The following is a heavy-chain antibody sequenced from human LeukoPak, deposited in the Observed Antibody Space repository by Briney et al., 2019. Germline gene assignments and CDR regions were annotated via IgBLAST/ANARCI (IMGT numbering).Heavy chain of an antibody. CDR3: SRQRSRDAYTKWFDP. CDR2: INRNSGGT. J-gene: IGHJ5*02. CDR1: GYAFTVYY. Sequence: ASATVSCKASGYAFTVYYMHWVRQAPGQGVEWMGRINRNSGGTNYAQKFQGRVTVTMDTYISKTYMDLSRLRVDDADTSICSRQRSRDAYTKWFDPWGEGTLVPVSS. D-gene: IGHD5-24*01. V-gene: IGHV1-2*05.